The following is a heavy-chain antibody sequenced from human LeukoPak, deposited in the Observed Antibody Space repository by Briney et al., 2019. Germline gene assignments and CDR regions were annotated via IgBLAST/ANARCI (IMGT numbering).Heavy chain of an antibody. Sequence: PSETLSLACTVSVGSLSSYYWSWIRQPPGKGVEGIGYFYYSGSTNFNPSLKSRVTIPVDTSKNQFSLKLSSVTAADRAVYYCARWGYGDYGLYYFDYGGQGTLVTVSS. J-gene: IGHJ4*02. D-gene: IGHD4-17*01. V-gene: IGHV4-59*01. CDR1: VGSLSSYY. CDR2: FYYSGST. CDR3: ARWGYGDYGLYYFDY.